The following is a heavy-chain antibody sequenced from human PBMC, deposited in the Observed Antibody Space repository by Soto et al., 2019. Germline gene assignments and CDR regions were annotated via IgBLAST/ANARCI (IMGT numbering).Heavy chain of an antibody. D-gene: IGHD5-18*01. CDR1: GYTFTSYD. J-gene: IGHJ6*04. CDR3: VRGLRVFPSSQLSNFYYKMEV. V-gene: IGHV1-8*01. Sequence: QVQLVQPGAEVKKPGASVKVSCKAVGYTFTSYDINWVRQATGQGLEWMGWMNPNNGNTEYAERFQGRVTMTTNTYIDTASREWRSLRFEYTAVYYCVRGLRVFPSSQLSNFYYKMEVCGTGITVTVSS. CDR2: MNPNNGNT.